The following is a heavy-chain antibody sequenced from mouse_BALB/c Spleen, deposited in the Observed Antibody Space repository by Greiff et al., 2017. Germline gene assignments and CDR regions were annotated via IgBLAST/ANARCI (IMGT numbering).Heavy chain of an antibody. J-gene: IGHJ3*01. Sequence: QVQLQQSGAELVKPGASVKLSCKASGYTFTSYWMHWVKQRPGQGLEWIGEIDPSDSYTNYNQKFKGKATLTVDKSSSTAYMQLSSLTSEDSAVYYCARGGFAYWGQGTLVTVSA. CDR1: GYTFTSYW. CDR2: IDPSDSYT. V-gene: IGHV1-69*02. CDR3: ARGGFAY.